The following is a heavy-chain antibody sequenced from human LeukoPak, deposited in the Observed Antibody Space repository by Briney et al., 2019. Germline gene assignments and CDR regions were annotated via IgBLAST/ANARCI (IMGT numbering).Heavy chain of an antibody. V-gene: IGHV4-59*01. Sequence: SETLSLTCTVSGGSISSYYWSWIRQPPGKGLEWIGYIYYSGSTNYNPSLKSRVTISVDTSKNQFSLKLSSVTAADTAMYYCARDTYGAFDIWGQGTMVTVSS. CDR3: ARDTYGAFDI. J-gene: IGHJ3*02. D-gene: IGHD4-17*01. CDR2: IYYSGST. CDR1: GGSISSYY.